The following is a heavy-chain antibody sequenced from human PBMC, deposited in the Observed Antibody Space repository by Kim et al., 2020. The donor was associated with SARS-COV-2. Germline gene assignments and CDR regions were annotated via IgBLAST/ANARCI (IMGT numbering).Heavy chain of an antibody. CDR2: INGDGSST. CDR3: ARRRYTSNWYYFDY. CDR1: GFPFSSDW. J-gene: IGHJ4*02. V-gene: IGHV3-74*01. D-gene: IGHD6-13*01. Sequence: GGSLRLSCVASGFPFSSDWMHWVRQAPGKGLVWVSRINGDGSSTNYADSVKGRFTISRDNAKNTLYLQMNSLRAEDTAVYYCARRRYTSNWYYFDYWGQGTLVTVSS.